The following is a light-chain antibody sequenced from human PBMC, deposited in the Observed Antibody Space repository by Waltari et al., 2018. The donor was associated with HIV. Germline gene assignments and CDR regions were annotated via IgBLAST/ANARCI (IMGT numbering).Light chain of an antibody. CDR3: QAWDSSTGV. V-gene: IGLV3-1*01. J-gene: IGLJ3*02. CDR2: QDS. Sequence: SYELTQPPSVSVSPGQTASIPCPVDQLGDKYACWYQQKPGQSPVLVIYQDSKRPSGIPERFSGSNSGNTATLTISGTQAMDEADYYCQAWDSSTGVFGGGTKLTVL. CDR1: QLGDKY.